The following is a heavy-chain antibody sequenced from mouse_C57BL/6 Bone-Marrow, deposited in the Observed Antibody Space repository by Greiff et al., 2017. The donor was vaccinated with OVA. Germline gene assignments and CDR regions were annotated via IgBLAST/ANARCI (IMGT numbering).Heavy chain of an antibody. J-gene: IGHJ1*03. V-gene: IGHV1-9*01. CDR3: ARTPLLLGRVFDV. D-gene: IGHD4-1*01. Sequence: VQVVESGAELLKPGASVKLSCKATGYTFTGYWIEWVKQRPGHGLEWIGEILPGSGSTNYNEKFKGKATFTADTSSNTAYTQLSSLTTEDSAIYYCARTPLLLGRVFDVWGTGTTVTVSS. CDR1: GYTFTGYW. CDR2: ILPGSGST.